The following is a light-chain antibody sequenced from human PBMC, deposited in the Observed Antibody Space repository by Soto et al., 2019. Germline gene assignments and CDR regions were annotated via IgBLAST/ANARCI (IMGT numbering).Light chain of an antibody. CDR1: QSVSSGA. V-gene: IGKV3-20*01. CDR2: GAS. CDR3: MQSLQSPPT. Sequence: PGEGASLSCRASQSVSSGAFAWYRQKPGQAPGLLIYGASKRATGTPDRFIGSGSGTDYTLKISSLEAEDAGIYYCMQSLQSPPTFGGGTKVDIK. J-gene: IGKJ4*01.